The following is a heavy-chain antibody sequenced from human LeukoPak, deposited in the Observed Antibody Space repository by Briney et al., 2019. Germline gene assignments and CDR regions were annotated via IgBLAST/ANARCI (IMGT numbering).Heavy chain of an antibody. Sequence: ASVKVSCKASGGTFSNYAISWVRQAPGQGLEWMGGIIPIFGTANYAQKFQGRVTITADESTSIAYMELSSLRSEDTAVYYCGVHLGGHRPMWGVHYWGQGALVTVSS. V-gene: IGHV1-69*01. CDR2: IIPIFGTA. CDR1: GGTFSNYA. CDR3: GVHLGGHRPMWGVHY. D-gene: IGHD1-1*01. J-gene: IGHJ4*02.